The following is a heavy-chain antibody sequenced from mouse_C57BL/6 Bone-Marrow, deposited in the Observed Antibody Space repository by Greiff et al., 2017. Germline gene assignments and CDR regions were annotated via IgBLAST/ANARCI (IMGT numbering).Heavy chain of an antibody. CDR3: ARDRGYGNYYWYFDV. CDR1: GFTFSDYY. D-gene: IGHD2-2*01. J-gene: IGHJ1*03. CDR2: INYDGSST. Sequence: EVHLVESEGGLVQPGSSMKLSCTASGFTFSDYYMAWVRQVPETGLEWVSNINYDGSSTYYLDSLKSRFIISRDNAKNILYLQMSSLKSEDTATYYCARDRGYGNYYWYFDVWGTGTTVTVSS. V-gene: IGHV5-16*01.